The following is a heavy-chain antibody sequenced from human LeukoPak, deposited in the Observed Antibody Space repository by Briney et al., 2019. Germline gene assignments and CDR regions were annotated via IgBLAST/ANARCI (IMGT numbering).Heavy chain of an antibody. Sequence: TXXVSGGSISSYYWSWLRQPPGKGLEWIGYIYYSGSTNYNPSLKSRVTISVDTSKNQFSLKLSSVTAADTAVYYCXXXDXXYXXGXSTFXYWGQGTLVTVSS. CDR3: XXXDXXYXXGXSTFXY. CDR1: GGSISSYY. J-gene: IGHJ4*02. V-gene: IGHV4-59*01. CDR2: IYYSGST. D-gene: IGHD6-19*01.